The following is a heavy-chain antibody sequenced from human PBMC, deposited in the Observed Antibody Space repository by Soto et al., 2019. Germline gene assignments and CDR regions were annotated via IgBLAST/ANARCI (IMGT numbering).Heavy chain of an antibody. CDR1: GYTFTSYC. J-gene: IGHJ4*02. D-gene: IGHD3-10*01. Sequence: ASVNVSCKASGYTFTSYCLSWVRQAPGQGLEWMGWISAYNGSTNYAQKLQGRVTMTTDTSTSTAYMELRSLRSDDTAVYYCARDGLLWFVNFDYGGEGTLVTVSS. CDR2: ISAYNGST. V-gene: IGHV1-18*01. CDR3: ARDGLLWFVNFDY.